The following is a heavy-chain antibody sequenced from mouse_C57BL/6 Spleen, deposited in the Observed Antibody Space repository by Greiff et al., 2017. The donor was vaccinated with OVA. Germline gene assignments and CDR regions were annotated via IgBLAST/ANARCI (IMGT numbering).Heavy chain of an antibody. CDR2: IDLNSGGT. Sequence: VKQSCKASGYTFTSYWMHWVKQRPGRGLEWIGRIDLNSGGTKYNEKFKSKATLTVDKPSSTAYMQLSSLTSEDSAVYYCAREDYGSSSDWGQGTLVTVSA. CDR1: GYTFTSYW. J-gene: IGHJ3*01. CDR3: AREDYGSSSD. V-gene: IGHV1-72*01. D-gene: IGHD1-1*01.